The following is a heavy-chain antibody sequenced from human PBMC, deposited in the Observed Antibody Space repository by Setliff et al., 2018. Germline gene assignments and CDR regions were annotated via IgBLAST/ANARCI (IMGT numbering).Heavy chain of an antibody. D-gene: IGHD2-2*03. CDR1: GGSISSNY. CDR3: VRVEAGYCSSTSCYVVGAFDI. V-gene: IGHV4-4*08. Sequence: SETLSLTCTVSGGSISSNYWSWVRQPPGKGLEWIGYIYTSGSTNYDPSLKSRGTISVDTSRNQFSLKLSSVTAADTAVYYCVRVEAGYCSSTSCYVVGAFDIWGQGTMVTVSS. J-gene: IGHJ3*02. CDR2: IYTSGST.